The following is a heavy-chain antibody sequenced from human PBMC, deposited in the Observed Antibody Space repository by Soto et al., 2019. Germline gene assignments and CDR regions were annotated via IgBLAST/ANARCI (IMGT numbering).Heavy chain of an antibody. J-gene: IGHJ5*02. D-gene: IGHD3-10*01. CDR1: GGSISSYY. Sequence: SETLSLTCTVSGGSISSYYWSWIRQPPGKGLEWIGYIYYSGSTNYNPSLKSRVTISVDTSKNQFSLKLSSVTAADTAVYYCARHSQPGITIVRGVPRWFDPWGQGTLVTVSS. CDR3: ARHSQPGITIVRGVPRWFDP. CDR2: IYYSGST. V-gene: IGHV4-59*01.